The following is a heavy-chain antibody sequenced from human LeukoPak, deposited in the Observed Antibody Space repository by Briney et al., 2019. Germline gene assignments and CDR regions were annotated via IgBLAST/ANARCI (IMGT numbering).Heavy chain of an antibody. CDR2: NSSSSTII. J-gene: IGHJ3*02. V-gene: IGHV3-48*03. CDR3: GASRQYVGAFDI. Sequence: GGSLRLSCAASGFTFSSYELYWVRQAPGKGLEWISYNSSSSTIIKYADSVRGRFTISRDDARESLYLQMSSLRADDTAIYYCGASRQYVGAFDIWGQGTLVTVSS. CDR1: GFTFSSYE. D-gene: IGHD3-16*01.